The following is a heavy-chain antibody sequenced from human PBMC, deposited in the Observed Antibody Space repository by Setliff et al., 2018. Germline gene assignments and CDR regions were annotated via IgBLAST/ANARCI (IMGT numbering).Heavy chain of an antibody. CDR2: GSTGKT. J-gene: IGHJ5*02. Sequence: LKISCAASGFSFSDYAMSWVRQAPRKGLEWVSGGSTGKTDYADSVKGRFTMSRDSSTNTLYLQMNSLRGEDTAVYYCAKDLSSNTAASYFFDLWGQGTQVTVSS. CDR1: GFSFSDYA. D-gene: IGHD5-18*01. CDR3: AKDLSSNTAASYFFDL. V-gene: IGHV3-23*01.